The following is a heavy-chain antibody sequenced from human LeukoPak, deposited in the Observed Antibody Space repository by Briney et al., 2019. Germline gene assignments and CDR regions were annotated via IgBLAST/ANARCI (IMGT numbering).Heavy chain of an antibody. CDR3: ARDRWDYYDSSTGMDV. CDR1: GGTFSSYA. CDR2: IIPIFGTA. J-gene: IGHJ6*03. Sequence: ASVKVSCKASGGTFSSYAISWVRQAPGQGLEWMGGIIPIFGTANYAQKFQGRVTITADESTSTAYMELSSLRSEDTAVYYCARDRWDYYDSSTGMDVWGKGTTVTVSS. D-gene: IGHD3-22*01. V-gene: IGHV1-69*01.